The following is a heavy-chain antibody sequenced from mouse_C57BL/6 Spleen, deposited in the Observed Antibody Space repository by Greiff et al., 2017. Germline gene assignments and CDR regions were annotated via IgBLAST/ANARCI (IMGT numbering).Heavy chain of an antibody. D-gene: IGHD2-2*01. Sequence: VQLQQSGPELVKPGASVKISCKASGYAFSSSWMNWVKQRPGKGLEWIGRIYPGDGDTNYNGKFKGKATLTADKSSSTAYMQLSSLTSEDSAVYFCARGGSLRWLRLGYYFDYWGQGTTLTVSS. CDR1: GYAFSSSW. CDR2: IYPGDGDT. V-gene: IGHV1-82*01. J-gene: IGHJ2*01. CDR3: ARGGSLRWLRLGYYFDY.